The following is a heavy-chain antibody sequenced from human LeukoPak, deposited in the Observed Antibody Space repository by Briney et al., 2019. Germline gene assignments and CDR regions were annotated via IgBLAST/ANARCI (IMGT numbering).Heavy chain of an antibody. CDR3: ASPALDY. J-gene: IGHJ4*02. CDR2: INHSGST. V-gene: IGHV4-34*01. CDR1: GGSFSGYY. Sequence: PSETLSLTCAVYGGSFSGYYWSWIRQPPGKGREGMGEINHSGSTNSNPSLKSRVTISVDTSKNQFSLKLSSVTAADTAVYYCASPALDYWGQGTLVTVSS.